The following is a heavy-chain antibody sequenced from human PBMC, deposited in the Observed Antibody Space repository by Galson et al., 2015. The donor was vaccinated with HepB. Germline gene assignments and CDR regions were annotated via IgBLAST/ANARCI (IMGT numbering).Heavy chain of an antibody. CDR2: LSYDGSNK. V-gene: IGHV3-30*18. D-gene: IGHD3-16*01. CDR1: GFTFRNFA. Sequence: SLRLSCAVSGFTFRNFAMHWVRQAPGKGLEWVAFLSYDGSNKYYADSVKGRFTISRDNSKNTLYLQMDSLRAEDTAVYYCAKYPPGIIYYHMGVGGKGTSVIVSS. J-gene: IGHJ6*03. CDR3: AKYPPGIIYYHMGV.